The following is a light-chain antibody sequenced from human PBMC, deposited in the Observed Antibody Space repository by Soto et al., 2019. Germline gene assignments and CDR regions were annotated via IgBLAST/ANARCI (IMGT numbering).Light chain of an antibody. V-gene: IGKV1-33*01. CDR1: QDIKSN. CDR2: DAS. CDR3: QQYDYLPYT. Sequence: DIQMTQSPSSLSASVGARVTITCQASQDIKSNMNWLQQEPGEAPQLLIYDASKLETGVPSRFSGSGSGTDFTFTITSLQPEDVATYFCQQYDYLPYTFGQGTKLEIK. J-gene: IGKJ2*01.